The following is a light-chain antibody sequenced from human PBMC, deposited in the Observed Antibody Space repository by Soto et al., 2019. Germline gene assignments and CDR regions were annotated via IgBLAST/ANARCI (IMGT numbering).Light chain of an antibody. V-gene: IGKV3-15*01. CDR1: QSVSSN. Sequence: EIVMTQSPDTLSVSPGERATLSCRASQSVSSNLAWYQQKPGQAPRLLIYGASTRATGIPARFSGSGSGTEFTLTISSLQSEDFAVYYYQQYNNWPPRTFGQRSKV. J-gene: IGKJ1*01. CDR2: GAS. CDR3: QQYNNWPPRT.